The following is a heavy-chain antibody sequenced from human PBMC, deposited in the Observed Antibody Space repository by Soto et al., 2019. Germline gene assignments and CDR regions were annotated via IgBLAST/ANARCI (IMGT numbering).Heavy chain of an antibody. CDR3: ARADPLLVEAAFDI. J-gene: IGHJ3*02. Sequence: ASVKVSCKASGYTFTSYGISWVRQAPGQGLEWMGWISAYNGNTNYAQKLQGRVTMTTDTSTSTAYMELRSLRSDDTAVYYCARADPLLVEAAFDICGQGKMVTVSS. D-gene: IGHD2-15*01. CDR1: GYTFTSYG. CDR2: ISAYNGNT. V-gene: IGHV1-18*01.